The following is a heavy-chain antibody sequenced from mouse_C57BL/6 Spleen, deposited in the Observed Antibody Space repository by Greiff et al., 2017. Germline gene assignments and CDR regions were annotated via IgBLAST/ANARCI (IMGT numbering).Heavy chain of an antibody. CDR1: GYAFSSYW. V-gene: IGHV1-80*01. CDR2: IYPGDGDT. J-gene: IGHJ2*01. CDR3: ARDDYDEDYFDY. Sequence: QVQLKESGAELVKPGASVKISCKASGYAFSSYWMNWVKQRPGKGLEWIGQIYPGDGDTNYNGKFKGKATLTADKSSSTAYMQLSSLTSEDSAVYFCARDDYDEDYFDYWGQGTTLTVSS. D-gene: IGHD2-4*01.